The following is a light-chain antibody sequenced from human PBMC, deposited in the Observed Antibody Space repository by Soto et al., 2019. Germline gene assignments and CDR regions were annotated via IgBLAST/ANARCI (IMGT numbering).Light chain of an antibody. CDR1: NIGNKS. CDR3: QVWDSNSDHVV. J-gene: IGLJ2*01. V-gene: IGLV3-21*04. CDR2: YDS. Sequence: SSELTQPPSASVAPGKTARITCGGNNIGNKSVHWYQEKPGQAPVLVIYYDSDRPSGIPERFSGSNSGNTATLTISRVEAGDEADYYCQVWDSNSDHVVFGGGTKLTVL.